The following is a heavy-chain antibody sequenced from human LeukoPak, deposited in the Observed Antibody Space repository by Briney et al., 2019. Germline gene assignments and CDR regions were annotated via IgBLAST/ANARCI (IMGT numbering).Heavy chain of an antibody. D-gene: IGHD3-22*01. CDR2: IYPGDSDT. J-gene: IGHJ4*02. CDR3: ARMSVTDSSGHYHDY. V-gene: IGHV5-51*01. Sequence: GESLKISCKGSGYSFTSYWIGWVRQMPGKGLEWMGIIYPGDSDTRYCPSFQGQVTISADKSISTAYLQWSSLKASDTAMYYCARMSVTDSSGHYHDYWGQGTLVTVSS. CDR1: GYSFTSYW.